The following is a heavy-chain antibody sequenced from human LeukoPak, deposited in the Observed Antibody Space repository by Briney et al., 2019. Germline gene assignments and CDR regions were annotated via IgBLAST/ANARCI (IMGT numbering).Heavy chain of an antibody. D-gene: IGHD2-2*01. V-gene: IGHV4-39*01. Sequence: SETLSLTCTVSGGSLSSRSHYWVWMRQPPGKGLEWIGSIYSSGGTYYRPSLESRVTVAVDTSKNQFSLTLTSVTAADTAVYCCVRRSDCSTTSCYFYHGMDVWGQGTTVTVSS. CDR2: IYSSGGT. CDR3: VRRSDCSTTSCYFYHGMDV. CDR1: GGSLSSRSHY. J-gene: IGHJ6*02.